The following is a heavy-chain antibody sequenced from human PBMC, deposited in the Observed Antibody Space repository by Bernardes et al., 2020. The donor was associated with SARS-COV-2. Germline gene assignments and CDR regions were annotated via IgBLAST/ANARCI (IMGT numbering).Heavy chain of an antibody. CDR3: ARVTKKYQLPRHFDL. CDR1: GASLRGNY. D-gene: IGHD2-2*01. J-gene: IGHJ4*02. CDR2: VDHSGDT. Sequence: SETLSLTCTVNGASLRGNYWTWIRQPPGKGLEWIGEVDHSGDTNYNPSLKSRVIISAATSENQFSLRVTSVTAADTAMYYCARVTKKYQLPRHFDLWGQGTLVTVSS. V-gene: IGHV4-34*01.